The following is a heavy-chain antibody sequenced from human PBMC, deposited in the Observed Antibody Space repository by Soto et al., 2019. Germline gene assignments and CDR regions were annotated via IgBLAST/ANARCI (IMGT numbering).Heavy chain of an antibody. CDR1: GYTFTSYG. V-gene: IGHV1-18*01. CDR3: ARGSGSYYYYYGMDV. D-gene: IGHD1-26*01. CDR2: ISAYSGNT. Sequence: GASVKVSCKASGYTFTSYGISWVRQAPGQGLEWMGWISAYSGNTNYAQKLQGRVTMTTDTSTSTAYMDLRSLKSDDTAMYYCARGSGSYYYYYGMDVWGQRTTVTVSS. J-gene: IGHJ6*01.